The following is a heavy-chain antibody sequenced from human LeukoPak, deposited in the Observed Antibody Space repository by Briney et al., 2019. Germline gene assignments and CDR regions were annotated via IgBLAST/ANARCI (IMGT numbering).Heavy chain of an antibody. Sequence: KESGPTLVKPTQTLTLTCTFSGFSLSTRGVGVGWIRQPPGKALEWLALIYWNDDKRYSPSLKSRLTITKDTSKNQVVLTMTNMDPVDTATYYCAHNIASEYSSSWDWFDPWGQGTLVTVSS. D-gene: IGHD6-6*01. V-gene: IGHV2-5*01. CDR2: IYWNDDK. CDR1: GFSLSTRGVG. J-gene: IGHJ5*02. CDR3: AHNIASEYSSSWDWFDP.